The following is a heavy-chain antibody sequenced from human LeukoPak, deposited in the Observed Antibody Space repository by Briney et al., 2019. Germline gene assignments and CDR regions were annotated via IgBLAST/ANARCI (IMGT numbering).Heavy chain of an antibody. Sequence: GRSLRLSCAASGFTFDDYAMHWVRQAPGKGLEWVSGISWNSGSIGYADSVKGRFTISRDNAKNSLYLQMNSLRAEDTALYYCAKDISFGTTVTPGAFDIWGQGTMVTVSS. D-gene: IGHD4-17*01. CDR3: AKDISFGTTVTPGAFDI. J-gene: IGHJ3*02. V-gene: IGHV3-9*01. CDR1: GFTFDDYA. CDR2: ISWNSGSI.